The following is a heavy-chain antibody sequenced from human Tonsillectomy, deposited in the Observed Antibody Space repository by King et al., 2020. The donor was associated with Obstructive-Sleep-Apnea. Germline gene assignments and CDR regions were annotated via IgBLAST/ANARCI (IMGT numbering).Heavy chain of an antibody. CDR3: ARGTTIDY. V-gene: IGHV1-8*01. Sequence: QLVQSGAEVKKPGASVKVSCKASGYTFTSYDINWVRQAAGQGLEWMGWMNPNSDNTGYAQKFQGRVTMTRDTSISTAYMERSSLRSEYTAIYYCARGTTIDYWGQGTLVTVSS. CDR2: MNPNSDNT. CDR1: GYTFTSYD. J-gene: IGHJ4*02. D-gene: IGHD1/OR15-1a*01.